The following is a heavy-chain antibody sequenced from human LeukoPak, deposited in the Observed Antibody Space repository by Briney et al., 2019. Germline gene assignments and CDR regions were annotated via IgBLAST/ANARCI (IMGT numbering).Heavy chain of an antibody. CDR1: GYTFTGYY. CDR3: ASTTDLGYSSNPSAEYFQH. V-gene: IGHV1-2*02. Sequence: ASVKVSCTASGYTFTGYYMHWVRQAPGQGLEWMGWINPNSGGTNYAQKFQGRVTMTRDTSISTAYMELSRLTSDDTAIYYCASTTDLGYSSNPSAEYFQHWGQGTLVTVSS. CDR2: INPNSGGT. D-gene: IGHD6-13*01. J-gene: IGHJ1*01.